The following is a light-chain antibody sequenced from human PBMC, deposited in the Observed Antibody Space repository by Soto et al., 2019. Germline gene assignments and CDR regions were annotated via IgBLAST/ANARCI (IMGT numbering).Light chain of an antibody. CDR3: SPYTSSKGV. CDR2: EVS. V-gene: IGLV2-14*01. Sequence: QSVLTEPACVSGSPGQSITISCTGTSSDVGGYNYVSWYQQHPGKAPKLMIYEVSNRPSGVSNRFSGSKSGNTASLTISGLQAEDEADYYCSPYTSSKGVFGTGTKVTVL. J-gene: IGLJ1*01. CDR1: SSDVGGYNY.